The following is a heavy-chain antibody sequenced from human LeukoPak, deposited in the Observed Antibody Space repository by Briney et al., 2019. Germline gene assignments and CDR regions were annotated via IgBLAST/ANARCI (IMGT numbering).Heavy chain of an antibody. J-gene: IGHJ2*01. CDR1: GYTFTSYY. V-gene: IGHV1-46*01. Sequence: GPSVKVSCKASGYTFTSYYMHWVRQAPGQGLEWMGIINPSGGSTSYAQKFQGRVTMTRDTSTSTVYMELSSLRSEDTAVYYCARDRRGTPFDLWGRGTLVTVSS. D-gene: IGHD1-1*01. CDR2: INPSGGST. CDR3: ARDRRGTPFDL.